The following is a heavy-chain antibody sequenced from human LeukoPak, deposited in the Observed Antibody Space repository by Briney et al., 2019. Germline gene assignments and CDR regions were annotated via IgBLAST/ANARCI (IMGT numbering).Heavy chain of an antibody. D-gene: IGHD3-10*01. J-gene: IGHJ6*02. CDR3: AKGPYSDYGSGRPPFMDV. CDR1: GFTFSNYA. Sequence: PGGSLRLSCAASGFTFSNYAMSWVRQAPGKGLEWVSTISNTGSDTYYADSVKGRFTISRDNSENTLYLQMNNLRAEDTAIHYCAKGPYSDYGSGRPPFMDVWGQGTTVAVSS. CDR2: ISNTGSDT. V-gene: IGHV3-23*01.